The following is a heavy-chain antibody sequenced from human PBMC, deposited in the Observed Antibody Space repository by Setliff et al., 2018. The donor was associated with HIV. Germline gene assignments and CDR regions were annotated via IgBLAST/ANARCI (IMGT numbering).Heavy chain of an antibody. CDR2: IIPIFGTA. V-gene: IGHV1-69*13. CDR1: GGTFSSYA. Sequence: ASVKVSCKASGGTFSSYAISWVRQAPGQGLEWMGGIIPIFGTANYAQKFQGRVTITADESTSTAYMELSSLRSEDTAVYYCARDRRRYDIVTLHYMDVWGKGTTVTVSS. D-gene: IGHD3-9*01. J-gene: IGHJ6*03. CDR3: ARDRRRYDIVTLHYMDV.